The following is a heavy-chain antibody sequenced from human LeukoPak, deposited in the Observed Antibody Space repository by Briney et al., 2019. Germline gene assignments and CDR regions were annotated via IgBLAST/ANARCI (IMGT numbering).Heavy chain of an antibody. CDR3: ARAFDFVTGLTHYYGMDV. D-gene: IGHD3-9*01. V-gene: IGHV4-30-4*01. Sequence: PSETLSLTCTVSGGSISSGDYYWSWFRQPPGKGLEWMGYIHYSGSTYCSPSLKSRVTISRDTSKNQFSLKLSSVTAADTAVYYCARAFDFVTGLTHYYGMDVWGQGTTVTVSS. J-gene: IGHJ6*02. CDR1: GGSISSGDYY. CDR2: IHYSGST.